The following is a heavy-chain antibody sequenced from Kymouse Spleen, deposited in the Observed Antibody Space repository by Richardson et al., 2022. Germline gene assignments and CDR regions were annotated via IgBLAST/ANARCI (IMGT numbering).Heavy chain of an antibody. D-gene: IGHD3-22*01. CDR2: IYSGGST. Sequence: EVQLVESGGGLIQPGGSLRLSCAASGFTVSSNYMSWVRQAPGKGLEWVSVIYSGGSTYYADSVKGRFTISRDNSKNTLYLQMNSLRAEDTAVYYCARDHDSSGYYAFDIWGQGTMVTVSS. CDR3: ARDHDSSGYYAFDI. J-gene: IGHJ3*02. CDR1: GFTVSSNY. V-gene: IGHV3-53*01.